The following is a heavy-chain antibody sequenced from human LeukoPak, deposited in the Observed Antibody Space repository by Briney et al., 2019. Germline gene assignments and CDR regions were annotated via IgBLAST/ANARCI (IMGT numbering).Heavy chain of an antibody. J-gene: IGHJ6*04. CDR2: ISASGGTT. V-gene: IGHV3-23*01. Sequence: PGGSLRLSCAASGFTFISYTMSWVRQAPGKGLEWVSVISASGGTTYYADSVKGRFTISRDNSKNTLYLQMNSLRGEDTAVYYCAKTRPGPAATFYYYGLDVWGKGTTATVSS. D-gene: IGHD2-2*01. CDR3: AKTRPGPAATFYYYGLDV. CDR1: GFTFISYT.